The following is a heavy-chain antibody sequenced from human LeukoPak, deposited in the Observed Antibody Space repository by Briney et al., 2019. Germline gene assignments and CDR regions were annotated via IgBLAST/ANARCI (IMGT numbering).Heavy chain of an antibody. CDR3: GRDRGITGSFFDY. V-gene: IGHV3-48*01. Sequence: GGSLRLSCAASGFTFTTYGMNWVRQAPGKGLEWVSYINSAGSTIYYADSFKGRFTISRDNAENSLYLQMNRLRAEDTAVYYCGRDRGITGSFFDYWGQGPWSPSPQ. D-gene: IGHD3-10*01. CDR2: INSAGSTI. J-gene: IGHJ4*02. CDR1: GFTFTTYG.